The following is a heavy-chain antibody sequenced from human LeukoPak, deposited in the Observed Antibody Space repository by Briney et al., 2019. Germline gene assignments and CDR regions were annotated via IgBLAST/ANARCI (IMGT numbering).Heavy chain of an antibody. Sequence: TGGSLRLSCAASGFTFSSYAMSWVRQAPGKGLEWVSVISGSGGSPYYADSVKGRFTISRDNSKNTPYLQMNSLRAEDTAVYYCAKGGYSYVNYYYYYMDVWGKGTTVTVSS. CDR3: AKGGYSYVNYYYYYMDV. D-gene: IGHD5-18*01. V-gene: IGHV3-23*01. CDR2: ISGSGGSP. J-gene: IGHJ6*03. CDR1: GFTFSSYA.